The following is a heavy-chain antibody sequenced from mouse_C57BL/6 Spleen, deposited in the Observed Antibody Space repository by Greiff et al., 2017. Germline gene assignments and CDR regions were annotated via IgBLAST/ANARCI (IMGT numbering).Heavy chain of an antibody. CDR2: INPSSGYN. V-gene: IGHV1-7*01. J-gene: IGHJ2*01. D-gene: IGHD4-1*01. CDR1: GYTFTSYW. CDR3: AITGTGDYFDY. Sequence: VQLQQSGAELAKPGASVKLSCKASGYTFTSYWMHWVKQRPGQGLEWIGYINPSSGYNKYNQKFKDKATLTADKSSSTAYRQLSILTYEDSAVYYCAITGTGDYFDYWGQGTTLTVSS.